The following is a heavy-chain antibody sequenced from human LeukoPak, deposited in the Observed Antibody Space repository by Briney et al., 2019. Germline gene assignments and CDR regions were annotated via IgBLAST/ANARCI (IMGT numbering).Heavy chain of an antibody. CDR1: GFTFSSYW. J-gene: IGHJ4*02. CDR2: IKQDGSEK. D-gene: IGHD1-26*01. CDR3: AKGVGDPMGATTHLDY. V-gene: IGHV3-7*03. Sequence: GGSLRLSCAASGFTFSSYWMSWVRQAPGKGLEWVANIKQDGSEKYYVDSVKGRFTISRDNAKNSLYLQMNSLRAEDTAVYYCAKGVGDPMGATTHLDYWGQGILVTVSS.